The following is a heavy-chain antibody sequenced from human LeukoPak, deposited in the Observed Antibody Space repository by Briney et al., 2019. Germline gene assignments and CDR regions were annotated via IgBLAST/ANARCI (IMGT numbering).Heavy chain of an antibody. CDR2: IYWDDNK. Sequence: SGPTLVKPTETLTLTCSFSGFSLSTSGVGVGWIRQPPGKALEWLALIYWDDNKRISTSLKSRLTVTKDTSKNQVVLTMTNMDPVDTATYYCAVSLLEQWLVAFEYWGQGTLVTVSS. CDR3: AVSLLEQWLVAFEY. CDR1: GFSLSTSGVG. J-gene: IGHJ4*02. D-gene: IGHD6-19*01. V-gene: IGHV2-5*02.